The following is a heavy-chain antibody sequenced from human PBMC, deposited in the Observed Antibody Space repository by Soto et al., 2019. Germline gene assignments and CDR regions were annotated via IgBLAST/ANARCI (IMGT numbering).Heavy chain of an antibody. J-gene: IGHJ4*02. V-gene: IGHV3-53*01. CDR1: GFTVSSNY. CDR3: ARVMEEYYFDY. CDR2: IYSGGST. D-gene: IGHD1-1*01. Sequence: GGSLRLSCAASGFTVSSNYMSWVRQAPGKGLEWVSVIYSGGSTYYADSVKGRFTISRDNSKNTLYLQMNSLRAEDTAVYYCARVMEEYYFDYWGRGTLVTVSS.